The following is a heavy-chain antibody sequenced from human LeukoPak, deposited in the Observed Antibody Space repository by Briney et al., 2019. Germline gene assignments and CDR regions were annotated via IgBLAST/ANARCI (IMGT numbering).Heavy chain of an antibody. CDR2: ILPIFRMT. J-gene: IGHJ4*02. Sequence: SVKVSCKASGGTFVNYPISWVRQAPGEGLEWMGGILPIFRMTNYAEKFQGRVTITADESTTTAYLELNSLRSEDTAVYYCAICSSTWSEDRPDSWGQGSLVTVSS. CDR1: GGTFVNYP. CDR3: AICSSTWSEDRPDS. D-gene: IGHD2-2*01. V-gene: IGHV1-69*01.